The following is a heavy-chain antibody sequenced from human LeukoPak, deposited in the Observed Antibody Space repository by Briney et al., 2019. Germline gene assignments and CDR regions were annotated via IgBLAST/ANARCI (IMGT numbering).Heavy chain of an antibody. V-gene: IGHV1-69*13. D-gene: IGHD1-26*01. Sequence: ASVKVSCKASGGTFSSYAISWVRQAPGQGLEWMGGIIPIFGTANYAQKFQGRVTITADESTSTAYMELSSLRSEDTAVYYCASGYSGSYLYYYYYYYMDVWGKGTTVTISS. CDR3: ASGYSGSYLYYYYYYYMDV. J-gene: IGHJ6*03. CDR2: IIPIFGTA. CDR1: GGTFSSYA.